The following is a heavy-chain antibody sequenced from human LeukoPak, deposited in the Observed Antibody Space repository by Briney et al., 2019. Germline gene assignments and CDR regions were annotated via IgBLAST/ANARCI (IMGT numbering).Heavy chain of an antibody. V-gene: IGHV1-24*01. D-gene: IGHD3-3*01. CDR2: FDPEDGET. CDR3: ATGLDFGVVKEYYGMDV. J-gene: IGHJ6*02. CDR1: GYTLTELS. Sequence: ASVKVSCKVAGYTLTELSMHWVRQARGKGLEWMGGFDPEDGETIYAQKFQGRVTMTEDTSTDTAYMELSSLRSEDTAVYYCATGLDFGVVKEYYGMDVWGQGTTVTVSS.